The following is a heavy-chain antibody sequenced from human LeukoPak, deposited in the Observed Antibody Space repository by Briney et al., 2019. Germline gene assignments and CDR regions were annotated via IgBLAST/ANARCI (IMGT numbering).Heavy chain of an antibody. CDR2: ISRTSDTV. CDR1: GFTFSGYT. D-gene: IGHD3-16*01. V-gene: IGHV3-48*01. CDR3: ARDYGYAFDT. J-gene: IGHJ3*02. Sequence: GGSLTLSCAASGFTFSGYTLNWVRQAQGQGMEWVSYISRTSDTVSYADSVKGRFTISRDNAKNSLYLQMSSLRAEDTAVYYCARDYGYAFDTWGQGTMVTVSS.